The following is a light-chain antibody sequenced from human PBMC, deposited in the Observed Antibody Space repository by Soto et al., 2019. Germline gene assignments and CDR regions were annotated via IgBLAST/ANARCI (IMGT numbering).Light chain of an antibody. V-gene: IGLV2-23*01. CDR1: SSDVGSYNL. CDR2: EST. J-gene: IGLJ1*01. CDR3: CSSGGSPTYV. Sequence: QSALTQPASVSGSPGQSITISCTGTSSDVGSYNLVSWYQLHPGRAPKLIIYESTKRPSGVSNRFSGSKSGNTASLTISGLQAEDESEYYCCSSGGSPTYVFGTGTKLTVL.